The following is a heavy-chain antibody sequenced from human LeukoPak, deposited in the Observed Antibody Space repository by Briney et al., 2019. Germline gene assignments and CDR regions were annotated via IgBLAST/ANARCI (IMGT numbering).Heavy chain of an antibody. D-gene: IGHD3-3*01. J-gene: IGHJ4*02. CDR3: AKGGLLEWLPYFDY. V-gene: IGHV3-7*03. CDR2: IKQDGSEK. CDR1: GFTFSSYW. Sequence: PGGSLRLSCAASGFTFSSYWMSWVRQAPGKGLEWVANIKQDGSEKYYVDSVKGRFTISRDNAKNSLYLQMNSLRAEDTAVYYCAKGGLLEWLPYFDYWGQGTLVTVSS.